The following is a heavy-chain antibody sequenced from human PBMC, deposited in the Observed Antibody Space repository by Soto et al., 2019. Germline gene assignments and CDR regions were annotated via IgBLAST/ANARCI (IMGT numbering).Heavy chain of an antibody. CDR1: GFTFSSYA. CDR3: ARDHTNYYDSSGYPGGSFDY. J-gene: IGHJ4*02. V-gene: IGHV3-30-3*01. CDR2: IPYDGSNK. Sequence: PGGSLRLSCAASGFTFSSYAMHWVRQAPGKGLEWVAVIPYDGSNKYYADSVKGRFTISRDNSKNTLYLQMNSLRAEDTAVYYCARDHTNYYDSSGYPGGSFDYWGQGTLVTVSS. D-gene: IGHD3-22*01.